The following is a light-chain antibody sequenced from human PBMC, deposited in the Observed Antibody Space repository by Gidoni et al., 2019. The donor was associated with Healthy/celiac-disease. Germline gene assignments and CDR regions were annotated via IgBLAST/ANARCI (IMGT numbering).Light chain of an antibody. CDR3: NSRDSSGNRVV. V-gene: IGLV3-19*01. CDR2: GKN. Sequence: SSELTQAPAVSVALVQTVRITCQGDSLRSYYASWYQQKTGQAPVFVIYGKNNRPSGIPDRFSGSSSGNTASLTITGAQAEEEADYYCNSRDSSGNRVVFGGGTKLTVL. CDR1: SLRSYY. J-gene: IGLJ2*01.